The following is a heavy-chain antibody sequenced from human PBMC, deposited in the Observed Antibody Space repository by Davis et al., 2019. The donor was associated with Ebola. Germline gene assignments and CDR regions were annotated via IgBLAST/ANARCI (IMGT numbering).Heavy chain of an antibody. J-gene: IGHJ5*01. CDR2: ISAYNGNT. V-gene: IGHV1-18*01. D-gene: IGHD1-26*01. Sequence: ASVTVSCKASSYTFTSYDISWVRQAPGQGLEWMGWISAYNGNTNYAQKLQDRVTMTTDTSRSTAYMEPRSLRSDDTAVYYCARAAGATTTIYDSWGQGTLVTVSS. CDR1: SYTFTSYD. CDR3: ARAAGATTTIYDS.